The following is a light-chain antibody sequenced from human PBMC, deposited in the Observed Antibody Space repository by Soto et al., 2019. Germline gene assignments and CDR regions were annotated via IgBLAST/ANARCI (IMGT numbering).Light chain of an antibody. CDR1: QAISSA. CDR2: ASS. J-gene: IGKJ4*01. CDR3: QQTYSHPLT. V-gene: IGKV1-39*01. Sequence: DRFTITCRASQAISSALDWYQQKPGEAPKLLIYASSTLHSGVSSRFSGSGSGTDFTLTISSLQPEDFETYYCQQTYSHPLTFGGGTKVDIK.